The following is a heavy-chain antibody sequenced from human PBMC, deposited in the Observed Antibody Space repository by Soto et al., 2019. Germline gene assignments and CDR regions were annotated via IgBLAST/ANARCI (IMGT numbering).Heavy chain of an antibody. D-gene: IGHD1-1*01. CDR3: ARVRYGDY. CDR1: GYAFTTYG. J-gene: IGHJ4*02. CDR2: ISAHNGNT. V-gene: IGHV1-18*01. Sequence: QVHLVQCGAEVKKPGASVKVSSKGSGYAFTTYGITWVRQDPGQGLEWMGWISAHNGNTNYAQKLQGRVTVTRDTSTSTAYMELRSLRSDDRAVYYCARVRYGDYWGQGALVTVSS.